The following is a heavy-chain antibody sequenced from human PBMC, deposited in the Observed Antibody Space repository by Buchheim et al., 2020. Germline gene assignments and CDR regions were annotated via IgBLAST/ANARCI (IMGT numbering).Heavy chain of an antibody. D-gene: IGHD5-18*01. J-gene: IGHJ4*02. Sequence: QVQLQESGPGLVKPSETLSLTCTVSGGSISSYYWSWIRQPPGKGLEWIGYIYYSGSTNYNPSLKSRVTISVDTSKNQFSLKLSSVTAADTAVYYCARGPLRRSGYSYGWFDYRGQGTL. CDR1: GGSISSYY. V-gene: IGHV4-59*01. CDR3: ARGPLRRSGYSYGWFDY. CDR2: IYYSGST.